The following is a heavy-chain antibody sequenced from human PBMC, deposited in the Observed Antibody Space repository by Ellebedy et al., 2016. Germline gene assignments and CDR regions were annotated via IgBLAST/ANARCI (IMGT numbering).Heavy chain of an antibody. CDR3: ARDSERGGVHRNAGY. CDR1: GFTFSSYA. Sequence: GESLKISXAASGFTFSSYAMHWVRQAPGKGLEWVAVISYDGSNKYYADSVKGRFTISRDNSKNTLYLQMNSLRAEDTAVYYCARDSERGGVHRNAGYWGQGTLVTVSS. CDR2: ISYDGSNK. V-gene: IGHV3-30-3*01. D-gene: IGHD1-1*01. J-gene: IGHJ4*02.